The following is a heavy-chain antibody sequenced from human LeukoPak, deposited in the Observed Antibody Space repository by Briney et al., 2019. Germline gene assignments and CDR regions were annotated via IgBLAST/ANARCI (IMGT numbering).Heavy chain of an antibody. J-gene: IGHJ4*02. V-gene: IGHV4-59*01. Sequence: PSETLSLTCTFSGGSISTYYWSWIRQPPGKGLEWIGYIYYSGSTNYNPSLKSRVTISVDTSKNQFSLKLSSVTAADTAVYYCARESVAGPDSDYWGQGTLVTVSS. CDR1: GGSISTYY. CDR2: IYYSGST. CDR3: ARESVAGPDSDY. D-gene: IGHD6-19*01.